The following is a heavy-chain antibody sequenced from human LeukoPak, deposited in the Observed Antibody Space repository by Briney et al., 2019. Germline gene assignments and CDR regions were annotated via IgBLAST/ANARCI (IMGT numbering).Heavy chain of an antibody. CDR1: GFTFSSYS. CDR3: ARTSDCGDYFFHGAFDF. V-gene: IGHV3-48*02. Sequence: GGSLRLSCAASGFTFSSYSMNWVRQAPGKGLEWVSYISSSSSTIYYADSVKGRFTISRDNAKNSLFLQMYSLRDEDTAVYYCARTSDCGDYFFHGAFDFWGQGTMVTVSS. CDR2: ISSSSSTI. J-gene: IGHJ3*01. D-gene: IGHD4-17*01.